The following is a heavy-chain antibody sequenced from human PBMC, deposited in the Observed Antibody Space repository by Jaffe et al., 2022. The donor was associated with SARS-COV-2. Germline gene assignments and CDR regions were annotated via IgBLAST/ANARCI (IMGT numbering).Heavy chain of an antibody. CDR3: AREPAVDDFWSGYSYYYYGMDV. Sequence: QVQLQESGPGLVKPSETLSLTCTVSGGSISSYYWSWIRQPAGKGLEWIGRIYTSGSTNYNPSLKSRVTMSVDTSKNQFSLKLSSVTAADTAVYYCAREPAVDDFWSGYSYYYYGMDVWGQGTTVTVSS. CDR1: GGSISSYY. J-gene: IGHJ6*02. CDR2: IYTSGST. D-gene: IGHD3-3*01. V-gene: IGHV4-4*07.